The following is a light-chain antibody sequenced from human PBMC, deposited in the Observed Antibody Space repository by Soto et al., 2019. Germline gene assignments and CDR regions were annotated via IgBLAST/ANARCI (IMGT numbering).Light chain of an antibody. V-gene: IGKV1-39*01. CDR1: QSISSY. CDR3: QQANSFPLT. J-gene: IGKJ4*01. CDR2: AAS. Sequence: DIQMTQSPSSLSASVGDRVTITCRASQSISSYLNWYQQKPGKAPKLLIYAASSLQSGVPSRFSGSGSGTEFTLIISGLQPEDFATYYCQQANSFPLTFGGGTKVDIK.